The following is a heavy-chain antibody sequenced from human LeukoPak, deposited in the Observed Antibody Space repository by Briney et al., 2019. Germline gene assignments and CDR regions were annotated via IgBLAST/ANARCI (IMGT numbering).Heavy chain of an antibody. D-gene: IGHD5-12*01. V-gene: IGHV1-2*02. CDR2: INPNSGGA. CDR1: GYTFTGYY. Sequence: ASVKVSCKASGYTFTGYYMHWVRQAPGQGLEWMGWINPNSGGANYAQNFQGRVTMTRDTSISTASMELSSLRSDDTTVYYCGKTRGYTGYDPPDYWGQGTLVTVSS. J-gene: IGHJ4*02. CDR3: GKTRGYTGYDPPDY.